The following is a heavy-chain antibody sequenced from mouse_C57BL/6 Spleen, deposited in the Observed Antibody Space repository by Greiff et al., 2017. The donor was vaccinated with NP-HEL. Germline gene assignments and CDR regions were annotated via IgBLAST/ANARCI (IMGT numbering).Heavy chain of an antibody. J-gene: IGHJ2*01. Sequence: VQRVESGAELARPGASVKLSCKASGYTFTSYGISWVKQRTGQGLEWIGEIYPRSGNTYYNEKFKGKATLTADKSSSTAYMELRSLTSEDSAVYFCARGHGSSYFDYWGQGTTLTVSS. CDR2: IYPRSGNT. CDR1: GYTFTSYG. D-gene: IGHD1-1*01. CDR3: ARGHGSSYFDY. V-gene: IGHV1-81*01.